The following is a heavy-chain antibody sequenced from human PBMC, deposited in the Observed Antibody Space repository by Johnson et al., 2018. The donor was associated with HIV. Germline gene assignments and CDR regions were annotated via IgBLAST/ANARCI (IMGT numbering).Heavy chain of an antibody. CDR2: ISGSGSST. Sequence: VQLVESGGGLVQPGGSLRLSCAASGFTFSSYAMAWVRQAPGKGLEWVSTISGSGSSTHYADSVKGRFTISRDNSKNTLDLQMNNLRAEDTAVYYCARDPGLYYDIWVSAFDIWGQGTMVTVSS. CDR1: GFTFSSYA. V-gene: IGHV3-23*04. CDR3: ARDPGLYYDIWVSAFDI. D-gene: IGHD3/OR15-3a*01. J-gene: IGHJ3*02.